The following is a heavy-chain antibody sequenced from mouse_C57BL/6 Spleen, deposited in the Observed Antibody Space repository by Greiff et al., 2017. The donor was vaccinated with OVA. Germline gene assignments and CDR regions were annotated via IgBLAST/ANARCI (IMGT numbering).Heavy chain of an antibody. Sequence: EVKLMESGGDLVKPGGSLKLSCAASGFTFSSYGMSWVRQTPDKRLEWVATISSCGSYTYYPDSVKGRFTISRDNAKNTLYLQMSSLKSEDTAMYYCASRSNYGFAYWGQGTLVTVSA. CDR3: ASRSNYGFAY. CDR1: GFTFSSYG. J-gene: IGHJ3*01. V-gene: IGHV5-6*02. D-gene: IGHD2-5*01. CDR2: ISSCGSYT.